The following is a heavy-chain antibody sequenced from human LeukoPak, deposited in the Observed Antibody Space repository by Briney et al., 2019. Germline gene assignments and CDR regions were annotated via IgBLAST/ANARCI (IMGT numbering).Heavy chain of an antibody. D-gene: IGHD2-15*01. CDR2: INHSGGT. CDR1: GDSISSNSYY. J-gene: IGHJ4*02. CDR3: ARSSGVTIDY. Sequence: PSETLSLTCTVSGDSISSNSYYWTWIRQPPGKGLEWIGEINHSGGTYYNPSLKSRVTISVDTSKNQFSLKLSSVTAADTAVYYCARSSGVTIDYWGQGTLVTVSS. V-gene: IGHV4-39*07.